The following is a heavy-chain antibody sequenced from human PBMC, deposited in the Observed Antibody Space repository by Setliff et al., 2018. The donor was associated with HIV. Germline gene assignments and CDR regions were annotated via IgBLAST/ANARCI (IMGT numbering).Heavy chain of an antibody. Sequence: KPSETLSLTCTVSGGSISSDSSSWTWIRQHPGKGLEWIGCIFNSGSTHYKPSLKSRLTISLDTSKSQFSLNLRSVTAADTAVYYCARDPSTDSSGPYYHMDVWGRGTTVTVSS. D-gene: IGHD3-22*01. V-gene: IGHV4-31*03. J-gene: IGHJ6*03. CDR1: GGSISSDSSS. CDR2: IFNSGST. CDR3: ARDPSTDSSGPYYHMDV.